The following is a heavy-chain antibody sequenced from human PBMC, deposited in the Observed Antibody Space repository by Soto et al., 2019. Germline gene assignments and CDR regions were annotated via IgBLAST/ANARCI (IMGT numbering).Heavy chain of an antibody. CDR3: AITVWVVSYYYYGMDV. CDR2: MNPNSGNT. J-gene: IGHJ6*02. V-gene: IGHV1-8*01. Sequence: QVQLVQSGAEVKKPGASVKVSCKASGYTFTRYDINWVRQATGQGLEWMGWMNPNSGNTGYAQKFQGRVTMTRNTAISTAYMELSRLRSEATAVYYCAITVWVVSYYYYGMDVWGQGTTVTVSS. D-gene: IGHD2-15*01. CDR1: GYTFTRYD.